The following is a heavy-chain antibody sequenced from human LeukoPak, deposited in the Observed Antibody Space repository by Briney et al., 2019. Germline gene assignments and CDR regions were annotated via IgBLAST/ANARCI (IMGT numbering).Heavy chain of an antibody. Sequence: SETLSLTCTVSGGSISSSSYYWGWIRQPPGKGLEWIGSIYYSGSTYYNPSLKSRVTISVDTSKNQFSLKLSSVTAADTAVYYCARDCRGRWNWRYYYMDVWGKGTTVTVSS. J-gene: IGHJ6*03. CDR2: IYYSGST. CDR1: GGSISSSSYY. V-gene: IGHV4-39*07. D-gene: IGHD1-7*01. CDR3: ARDCRGRWNWRYYYMDV.